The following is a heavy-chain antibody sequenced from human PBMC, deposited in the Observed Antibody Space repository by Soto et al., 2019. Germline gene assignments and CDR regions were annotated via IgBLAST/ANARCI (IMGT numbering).Heavy chain of an antibody. CDR2: NYYSGIT. CDR1: CGSISSGGYY. Sequence: PSETLSLTCTVSCGSISSGGYYWTWIRQHPGKGLEWIGYNYYSGITYYNPSLKSRVTISLDTSKNQFSLKLSSVTAADTAMYYCARGSSIAGLYYGMDVWGQGTTVTV. CDR3: ARGSSIAGLYYGMDV. V-gene: IGHV4-31*03. J-gene: IGHJ6*02. D-gene: IGHD6-6*01.